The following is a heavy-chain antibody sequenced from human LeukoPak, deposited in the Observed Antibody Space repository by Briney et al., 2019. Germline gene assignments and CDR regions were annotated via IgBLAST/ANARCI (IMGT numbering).Heavy chain of an antibody. Sequence: PWGSLRLSCAASGFPFDDYGMSWVRQAPGKGLEWVSSITTSSSYIYYADSVKGRFTISRDNAKNSLYLQMNSLRAEDTAVYYCARDKRSDYWGQGALVTVSS. J-gene: IGHJ4*02. CDR3: ARDKRSDY. V-gene: IGHV3-21*01. CDR2: ITTSSSYI. CDR1: GFPFDDYG.